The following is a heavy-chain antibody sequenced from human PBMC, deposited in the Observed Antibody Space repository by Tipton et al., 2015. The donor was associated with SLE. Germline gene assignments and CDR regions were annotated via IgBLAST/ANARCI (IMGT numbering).Heavy chain of an antibody. Sequence: QLVQSGPEVKKPGASVKLSCKASGYIFIDYNIHWVRQAPGQGLEWMGMVNPSAISTSNARKFQGRATVAGDTTTSTVYMELSSLTSADTAVYYCAREPRYRRSYYSFDFWGQGTLVTVSS. V-gene: IGHV1-46*01. D-gene: IGHD3-10*01. CDR2: VNPSAIST. CDR1: GYIFIDYN. CDR3: AREPRYRRSYYSFDF. J-gene: IGHJ4*02.